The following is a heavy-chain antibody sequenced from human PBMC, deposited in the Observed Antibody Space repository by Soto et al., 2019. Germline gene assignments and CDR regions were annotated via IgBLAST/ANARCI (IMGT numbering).Heavy chain of an antibody. Sequence: QVQLVQSGAEVKKPGASVKVSCKASGYTFTSYDINWVRQATGQGLEWMGWMNPNSGNTGYAQKFQGRVTMTRNTSISTAYMELSSLRSEDTAVYYCALSVTTIFGVVIPLEGAFAIWGQGTMVTVSS. V-gene: IGHV1-8*01. CDR1: GYTFTSYD. D-gene: IGHD3-3*01. CDR3: ALSVTTIFGVVIPLEGAFAI. CDR2: MNPNSGNT. J-gene: IGHJ3*02.